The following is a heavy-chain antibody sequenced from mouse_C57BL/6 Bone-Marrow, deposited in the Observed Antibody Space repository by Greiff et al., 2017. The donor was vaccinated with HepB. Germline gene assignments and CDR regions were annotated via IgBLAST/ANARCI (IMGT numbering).Heavy chain of an antibody. D-gene: IGHD1-1*01. V-gene: IGHV1-69*01. CDR3: ARRYGSSHWYFDV. J-gene: IGHJ1*03. CDR1: GYTFPSYW. CDR2: IDPSDSYT. Sequence: QVQLQQPGAELVMPGASVKLSCKASGYTFPSYWMHWVKQRPGQGLEWIGEIDPSDSYTNYNQKFTGKSTLTVDKSASTAYMQRNSLTSEDSAVYYCARRYGSSHWYFDVWGTGTTVTVSS.